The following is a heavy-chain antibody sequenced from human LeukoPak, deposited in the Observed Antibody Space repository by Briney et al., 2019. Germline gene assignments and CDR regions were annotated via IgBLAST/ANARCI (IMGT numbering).Heavy chain of an antibody. CDR3: ARATTYFYGSVTYDWFDP. Sequence: GGSLRLSCAASGFTFSSYWMHWVRHTPGKGLVWVSRIESDGSTIYADSVRGRFTISRDNAKNMVYLQMNSLRAEDTAMYYCARATTYFYGSVTYDWFDPWGQGTLVTVSS. CDR1: GFTFSSYW. V-gene: IGHV3-74*01. J-gene: IGHJ5*02. D-gene: IGHD3-10*01. CDR2: IESDGST.